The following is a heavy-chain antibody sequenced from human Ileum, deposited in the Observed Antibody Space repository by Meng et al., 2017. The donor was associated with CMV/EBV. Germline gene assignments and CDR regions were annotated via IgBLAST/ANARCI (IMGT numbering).Heavy chain of an antibody. CDR2: ITHSGRT. D-gene: IGHD3-10*01. J-gene: IGHJ4*02. CDR3: ARGLASGWPDY. Sequence: QLLLPESGPGLFQPSETLSLTCAVFGWSFTGYYWSWFRPSPGKGLEWIGEITHSGRTSYNLSLKSRVTISVDMSKYQFSLKLTSVTAADTAIYYCARGLASGWPDYWGQGTLVTVSS. V-gene: IGHV4-34*01. CDR1: GWSFTGYY.